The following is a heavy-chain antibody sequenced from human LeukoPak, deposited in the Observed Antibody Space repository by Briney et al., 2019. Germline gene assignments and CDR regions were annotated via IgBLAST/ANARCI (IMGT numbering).Heavy chain of an antibody. D-gene: IGHD2-21*01. CDR1: GFTFDSYN. CDR3: ARDWGGIGCTIDY. CDR2: INGGGTSI. Sequence: GGSLRLSCAASGFTFDSYNMNWVRQAPGKGLEWLSYINGGGTSIYYADSVKGRFTISRDNAKNSLYLHMTILRDEDTAVYYCARDWGGIGCTIDYWGQGTLVTVSS. J-gene: IGHJ4*02. V-gene: IGHV3-48*02.